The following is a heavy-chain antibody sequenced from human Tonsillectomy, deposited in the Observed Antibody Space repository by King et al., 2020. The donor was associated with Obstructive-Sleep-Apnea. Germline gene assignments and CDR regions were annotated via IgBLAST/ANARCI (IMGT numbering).Heavy chain of an antibody. Sequence: LQLQESGPGLVKPSETLSLTCTVSGGSITSSSYYWGWIRQPPWKGLEWIGGIYYSGSTYYNPSLKRRVTISVDTSKNQFSLRLSSVTAADTAVYYCARVGGDWYFDLWGRGTLVTVSS. J-gene: IGHJ2*01. V-gene: IGHV4-39*07. D-gene: IGHD2-15*01. CDR1: GGSITSSSYY. CDR2: IYYSGST. CDR3: ARVGGDWYFDL.